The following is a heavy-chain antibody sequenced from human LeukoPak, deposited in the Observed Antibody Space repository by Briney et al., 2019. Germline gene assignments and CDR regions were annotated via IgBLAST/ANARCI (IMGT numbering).Heavy chain of an antibody. CDR2: IYPGDSDT. CDR1: GYRFNSYW. V-gene: IGHV5-51*01. CDR3: ARLGGGGSGDNWFDP. J-gene: IGHJ5*02. D-gene: IGHD3-10*01. Sequence: GESLKISCKGSGYRFNSYWIGWVRQMPGKGLEWMGVIYPGDSDTRYSPSFQGQVTISADKSISTAYLQWSSLKASDTAMYYCARLGGGGSGDNWFDPWGQGTLVTVSS.